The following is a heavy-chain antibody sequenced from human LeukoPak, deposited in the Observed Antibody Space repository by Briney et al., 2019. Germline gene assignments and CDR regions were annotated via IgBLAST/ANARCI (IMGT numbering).Heavy chain of an antibody. V-gene: IGHV1-8*01. Sequence: ASVKVSCKASGYTFTSYDINWVRQATGQGLEWMGWMNPNSGNTGYAQKFQGRVTMTRNTSISTAYMELRSLRSDDTAVYYCARDWALSDQLADYWGQGTLVTVSS. CDR2: MNPNSGNT. CDR1: GYTFTSYD. CDR3: ARDWALSDQLADY. D-gene: IGHD2-2*01. J-gene: IGHJ4*02.